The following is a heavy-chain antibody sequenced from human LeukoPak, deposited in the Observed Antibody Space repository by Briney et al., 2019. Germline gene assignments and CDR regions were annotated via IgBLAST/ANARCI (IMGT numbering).Heavy chain of an antibody. CDR1: GFTFSSYA. CDR3: AKGNVYGSSGYYDY. CDR2: ISGSGGST. Sequence: PGGSLRLSCAASGFTFSSYAMSWVRQAPGKGLEWVSAISGSGGSTYYADSVKGRFTISRDNSKNTLYLQMNSLRAEDTAVYYCAKGNVYGSSGYYDYWGQGTLVTVSS. D-gene: IGHD3-22*01. J-gene: IGHJ4*02. V-gene: IGHV3-23*01.